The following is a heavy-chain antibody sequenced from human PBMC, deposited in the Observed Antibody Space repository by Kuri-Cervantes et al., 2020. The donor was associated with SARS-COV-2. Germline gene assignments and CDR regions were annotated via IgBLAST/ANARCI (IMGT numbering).Heavy chain of an antibody. CDR2: IYPGDSDT. Sequence: GGSLRLSCKGSGYSFTSYWIGWVRQMPGKGLEWMGIIYPGDSDTRYSPSFQGQVTISVDKSISTAYLQWSSLKASDTAMYYCARSGYTVVTPDYWGQGTLVTAPQ. J-gene: IGHJ4*02. V-gene: IGHV5-51*01. D-gene: IGHD4-23*01. CDR3: ARSGYTVVTPDY. CDR1: GYSFTSYW.